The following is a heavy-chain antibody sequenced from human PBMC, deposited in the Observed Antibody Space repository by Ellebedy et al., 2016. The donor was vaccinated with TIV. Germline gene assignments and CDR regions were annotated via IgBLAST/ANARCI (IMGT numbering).Heavy chain of an antibody. CDR1: GGSINSDDYY. J-gene: IGHJ4*02. CDR2: IYYSGST. Sequence: GSLRLSCTVSGGSINSDDYYWGWIRQPPGKGLEWIGNIYYSGSTHYNPSLMSRVTMSVDTSKNQFSLKLSSVTAADTAVYYCARHIRIVAGGMGFDYWGQGTLVTVSS. CDR3: ARHIRIVAGGMGFDY. D-gene: IGHD6-13*01. V-gene: IGHV4-39*01.